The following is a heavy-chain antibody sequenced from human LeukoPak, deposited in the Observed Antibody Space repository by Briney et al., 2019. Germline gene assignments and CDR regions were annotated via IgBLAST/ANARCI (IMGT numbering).Heavy chain of an antibody. V-gene: IGHV3-9*01. CDR2: ISWNSGSI. Sequence: GGSLRLPCAASGFTFSNYAMSWVRQAPGKGLEWVSGISWNSGSIGYADSVKGRFTISRDNAKNSLYLQMNSLRAEDTALYYCAKRYSSSWYYFDYWGQGTLVTVSS. D-gene: IGHD6-13*01. J-gene: IGHJ4*02. CDR3: AKRYSSSWYYFDY. CDR1: GFTFSNYA.